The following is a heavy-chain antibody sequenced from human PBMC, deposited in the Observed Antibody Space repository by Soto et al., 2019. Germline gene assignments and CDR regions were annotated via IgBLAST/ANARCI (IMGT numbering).Heavy chain of an antibody. CDR1: GFTFSSYA. CDR2: ISGTGGVT. CDR3: AKDVHYDIVSGIEYFDH. J-gene: IGHJ1*01. D-gene: IGHD3-9*01. Sequence: EVQLLESGGGLVQPGESLKLSCAVSGFTFSSYAMSWVRQAPGKGLEWVSGISGTGGVTNYAASVKGRFTISRDNPKNTLSLEMKSLRAEDTAVYYCAKDVHYDIVSGIEYFDHWGQGTLVTVSS. V-gene: IGHV3-23*01.